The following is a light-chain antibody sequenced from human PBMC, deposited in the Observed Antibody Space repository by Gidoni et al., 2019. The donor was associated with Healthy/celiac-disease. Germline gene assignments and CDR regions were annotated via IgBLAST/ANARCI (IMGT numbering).Light chain of an antibody. J-gene: IGKJ4*01. CDR3: QQRSNWPLT. CDR2: DAS. Sequence: EIVLTQSPATLSLSPGERATLSCRASQSVSSYLTWYQQKHCQAPRLLIYDASNRATDIPASFSCSGSGTDFTLTISSLEPEDFAVYYCQQRSNWPLTFGGGTKVEIK. V-gene: IGKV3-11*01. CDR1: QSVSSY.